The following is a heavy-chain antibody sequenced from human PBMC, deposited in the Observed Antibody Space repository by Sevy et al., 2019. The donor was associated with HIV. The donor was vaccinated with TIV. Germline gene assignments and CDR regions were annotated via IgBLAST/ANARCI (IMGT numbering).Heavy chain of an antibody. D-gene: IGHD4-4*01. CDR3: ANHRRRDGYSYGAFDI. CDR1: GFTFSNYA. CDR2: VSGSGGKT. V-gene: IGHV3-23*01. Sequence: GGSLRLSCAASGFTFSNYALSWVRQAPGKGLEWVSAVSGSGGKTYYADSVKGRFTISRDTSNNTLFLHMNSLRAEDTAVYYCANHRRRDGYSYGAFDIWGQGTMVTVSS. J-gene: IGHJ3*02.